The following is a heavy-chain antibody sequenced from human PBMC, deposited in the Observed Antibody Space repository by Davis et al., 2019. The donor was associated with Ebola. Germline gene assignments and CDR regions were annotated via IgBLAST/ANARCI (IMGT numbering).Heavy chain of an antibody. D-gene: IGHD4-23*01. J-gene: IGHJ6*02. V-gene: IGHV3-30*03. Sequence: GESLKISCAASGFTFSSYGMHWVRQAPGKGLEWVAVISYDGSNKYYADSVKGRFTISRDNSKNTLYLQMNSLRAEDTAVYYCARVPVVYGGNSRVKYGMDVWGQGTTVTVSS. CDR2: ISYDGSNK. CDR1: GFTFSSYG. CDR3: ARVPVVYGGNSRVKYGMDV.